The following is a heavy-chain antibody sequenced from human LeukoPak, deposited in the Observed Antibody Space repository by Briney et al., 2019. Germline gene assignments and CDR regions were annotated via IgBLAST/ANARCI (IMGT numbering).Heavy chain of an antibody. D-gene: IGHD6-13*01. CDR3: ARDPQQLVLGPFDY. V-gene: IGHV3-48*03. CDR2: ISSNGSTI. J-gene: IGHJ4*02. Sequence: GGSLRLSCAASGFTFSSYEMNWVRQAPGKGLEWVSYISSNGSTIYYADSVKGRFTISRDNAKNSLYLQMNSLRAEDTAVYYCARDPQQLVLGPFDYWGQGTLVTVSS. CDR1: GFTFSSYE.